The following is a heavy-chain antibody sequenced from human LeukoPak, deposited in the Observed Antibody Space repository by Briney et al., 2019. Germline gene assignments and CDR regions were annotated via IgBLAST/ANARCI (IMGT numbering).Heavy chain of an antibody. CDR1: GFPFSNFW. J-gene: IGHJ6*04. D-gene: IGHD1-26*01. Sequence: GGSLSLSCAVSGFPFSNFWMYGSRRAPGKGREGVANIKKDGSGISYVDSVKGRFIISRDNARNSLYLQMNSLRVEDTAVYFCAGGSSMEVWGKGTAVTVSS. CDR2: IKKDGSGI. V-gene: IGHV3-7*03. CDR3: AGGSSMEV.